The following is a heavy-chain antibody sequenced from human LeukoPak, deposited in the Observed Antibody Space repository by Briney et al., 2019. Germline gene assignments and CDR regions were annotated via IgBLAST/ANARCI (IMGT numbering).Heavy chain of an antibody. CDR2: IYTSGST. D-gene: IGHD6-13*01. CDR3: ARGLEQQLVLGAFDI. Sequence: SETLSLTCTVSGGSMSSYYWSWIRQPAGKGLEWIGRIYTSGSTNYNPSLKSRVTMSVDTSKNQFSLKLSSVTAADTAVYYCARGLEQQLVLGAFDIWGQGTMVTVSS. CDR1: GGSMSSYY. V-gene: IGHV4-4*07. J-gene: IGHJ3*02.